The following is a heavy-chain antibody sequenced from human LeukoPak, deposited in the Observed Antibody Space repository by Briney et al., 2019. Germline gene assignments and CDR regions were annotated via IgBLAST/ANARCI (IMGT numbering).Heavy chain of an antibody. CDR3: ARSKGGDYGSGRYQVDY. CDR1: GYTFTGYY. V-gene: IGHV1-2*02. CDR2: INPNSGAT. J-gene: IGHJ4*02. Sequence: ASVTVSCKASGYTFTGYYIHWVRQAPGQGLEWMGWINPNSGATNYAKKFQGRVTVTRNTSISTGYMELSRLTSDDTAVYYCARSKGGDYGSGRYQVDYWGQGTLVTVSS. D-gene: IGHD3-10*01.